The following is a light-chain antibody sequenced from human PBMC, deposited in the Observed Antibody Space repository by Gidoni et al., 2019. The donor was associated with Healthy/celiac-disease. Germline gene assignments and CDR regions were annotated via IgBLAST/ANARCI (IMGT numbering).Light chain of an antibody. CDR3: QQSYSTPPWT. V-gene: IGKV1-39*01. CDR2: AAS. CDR1: QSISSS. Sequence: DIQMTQSPSSLSASVGGRVTITCRASQSISSSLNWYQQKPGKAPKLLIYAASSWQSGVPSRFSGSGSGTDFTLTISSLQPEDFATYYCQQSYSTPPWTFGQGTKVEIK. J-gene: IGKJ1*01.